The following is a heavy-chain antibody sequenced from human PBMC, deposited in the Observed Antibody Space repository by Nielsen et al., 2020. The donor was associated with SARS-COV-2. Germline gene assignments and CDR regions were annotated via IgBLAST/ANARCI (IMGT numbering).Heavy chain of an antibody. CDR3: ARLVSTYLTHFDY. Sequence: SETLSLTCTVSGGSISSGSYYWSWIRQPAGKGLEWIGRIYTSGSTTYNPSLKSRVTISVDTSKSQFSLKLSSVTAADTAVYYCARLVSTYLTHFDYWGQGTLVTVSS. CDR1: GGSISSGSYY. CDR2: IYTSGST. D-gene: IGHD6-13*01. J-gene: IGHJ4*02. V-gene: IGHV4-61*02.